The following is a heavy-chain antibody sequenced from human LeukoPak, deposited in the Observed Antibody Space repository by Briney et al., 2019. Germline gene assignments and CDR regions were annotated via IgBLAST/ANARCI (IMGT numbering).Heavy chain of an antibody. CDR1: GFTFSSYS. CDR3: ARQDDYGDFNWFDP. J-gene: IGHJ5*02. V-gene: IGHV3-48*04. D-gene: IGHD4-17*01. CDR2: ISSSSSTI. Sequence: GGSLRLSCAASGFTFSSYSMNWVRQAPGKGLEWVSYISSSSSTIYYADSVKGRFTISRDNAKNSLYLQMNSLRAEDTAVYYCARQDDYGDFNWFDPWGQGTLVTVSS.